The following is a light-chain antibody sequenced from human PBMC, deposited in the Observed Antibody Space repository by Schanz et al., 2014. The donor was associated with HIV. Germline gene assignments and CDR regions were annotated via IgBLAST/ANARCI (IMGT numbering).Light chain of an antibody. CDR1: SSDVGGYKY. V-gene: IGLV2-14*01. CDR2: EVT. CDR3: CSYAGTSTLVV. J-gene: IGLJ2*01. Sequence: QSALTQPASVSGSPGQSITISCTGTSSDVGGYKYVSWYQQYPGKAPKLMIYEVTKRPSGVPDRFSGSKSGDTASLTVSGLQAEDEADYYCCSYAGTSTLVVFGGGTKLTVL.